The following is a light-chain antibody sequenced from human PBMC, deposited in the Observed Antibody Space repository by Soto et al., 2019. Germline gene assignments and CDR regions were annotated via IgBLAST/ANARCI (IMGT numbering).Light chain of an antibody. CDR1: SSNIGSNT. Sequence: QSVLTQPPSASGTPGQRVTISCSGSSSNIGSNTVNWYQQLPGTAPKLLIYSNNQPPSGVPDRFSGSKSGTSASLAISGLQSEDEADYYCAAWDDSLNGVVFGGGTQLTVL. CDR2: SNN. CDR3: AAWDDSLNGVV. V-gene: IGLV1-44*01. J-gene: IGLJ2*01.